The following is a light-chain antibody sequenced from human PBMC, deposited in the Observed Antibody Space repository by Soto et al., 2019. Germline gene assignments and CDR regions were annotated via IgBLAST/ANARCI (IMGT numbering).Light chain of an antibody. CDR1: QTISSR. CDR2: KAS. V-gene: IGKV1-5*03. J-gene: IGKJ1*01. Sequence: EIQMTQSPSTLSGSVGDSATITCRASQTISSRLAWYQQKPGKAPKLLIYKASTLKSGVPSRFSGSGSGTEFTLTISSLQPDDFATYYCQHYNSYSDAFGQGTKVELK. CDR3: QHYNSYSDA.